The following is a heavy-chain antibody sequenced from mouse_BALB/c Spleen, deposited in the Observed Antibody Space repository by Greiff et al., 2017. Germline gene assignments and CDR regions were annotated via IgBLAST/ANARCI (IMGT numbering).Heavy chain of an antibody. D-gene: IGHD1-1*01. CDR1: GYTFTSYW. CDR2: IYPSDSYT. Sequence: QVQLQQPGAELVRPGASVKLSCKASGYTFTSYWINWVKQRPGQGLEWIGNIYPSDSYTNYNQKFKDKATLTVDKSSSTAYMQLSSPTSEDSAVYYCTAHYYGSSLWYFDVWGAGTTVTVSS. V-gene: IGHV1-69*02. J-gene: IGHJ1*01. CDR3: TAHYYGSSLWYFDV.